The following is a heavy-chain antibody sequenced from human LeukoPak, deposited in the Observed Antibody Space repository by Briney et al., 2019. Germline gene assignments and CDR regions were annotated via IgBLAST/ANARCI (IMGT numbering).Heavy chain of an antibody. CDR2: TYHSGST. J-gene: IGHJ5*02. Sequence: SETLSLTCAVSGGSISSSNWWSWVRQPPGKGLEWIGETYHSGSTNYNPSLKSRVTISVDKSKNQFSLKLSSVTAADTAVYYCARDASRYDFWSGYSPLNWFDPWGQGTLVTVSS. CDR3: ARDASRYDFWSGYSPLNWFDP. D-gene: IGHD3-3*01. CDR1: GGSISSSNW. V-gene: IGHV4-4*02.